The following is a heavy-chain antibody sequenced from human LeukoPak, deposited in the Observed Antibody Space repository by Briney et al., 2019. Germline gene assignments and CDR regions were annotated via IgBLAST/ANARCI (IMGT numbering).Heavy chain of an antibody. J-gene: IGHJ6*02. Sequence: GGSLRLSCAASGFSFSTYSMNWVRQAPGKGLEWVSSITRSTSDLLYGDSVKGRFTISRDNAKNSLFLQMNSLRAEDTAVYYCARVRGYRTYSYNDMDVWGQGTTVTVSS. V-gene: IGHV3-21*01. CDR1: GFSFSTYS. CDR2: ITRSTSDL. D-gene: IGHD5-12*01. CDR3: ARVRGYRTYSYNDMDV.